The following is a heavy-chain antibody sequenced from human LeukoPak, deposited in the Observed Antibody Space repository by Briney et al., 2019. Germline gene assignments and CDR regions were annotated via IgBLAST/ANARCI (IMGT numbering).Heavy chain of an antibody. CDR3: ARSLRITIFRGMDV. V-gene: IGHV1-2*02. D-gene: IGHD3-3*01. CDR1: GYTFTGYY. CDR2: INPNSGGT. Sequence: ASVTVSCKASGYTFTGYYMHWVRQAPGQGLEWMGWINPNSGGTNYAQKFQGRVTMTRDTSISTAYMELSRLRSDDTAVYYCARSLRITIFRGMDVWGKGTTVTVSS. J-gene: IGHJ6*04.